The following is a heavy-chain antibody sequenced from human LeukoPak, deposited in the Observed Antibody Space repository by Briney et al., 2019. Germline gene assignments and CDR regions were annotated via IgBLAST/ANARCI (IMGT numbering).Heavy chain of an antibody. J-gene: IGHJ3*02. CDR1: GGSFSGYY. CDR2: INHSGST. V-gene: IGHV4-34*01. D-gene: IGHD3-22*01. CDR3: ARKIRSHYYDSSGYYRGAFDI. Sequence: SETLSLTCAVYGGSFSGYYWSWIRQPPGKGLEWIGEINHSGSTNYNPSLKSRVTISVDTSKNQFSLKLSSVTAADTAVYYCARKIRSHYYDSSGYYRGAFDIWGQGTMVTVSS.